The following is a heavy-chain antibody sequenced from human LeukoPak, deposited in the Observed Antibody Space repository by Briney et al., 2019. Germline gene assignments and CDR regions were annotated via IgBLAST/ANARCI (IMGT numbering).Heavy chain of an antibody. CDR3: ARDLVTVTKGFDI. V-gene: IGHV4-59*11. J-gene: IGHJ3*02. CDR1: GDSFSSHY. CDR2: ISYRGST. D-gene: IGHD4-17*01. Sequence: SETLSLTCTVSGDSFSSHYWAWIRQPPGKGLEWIGYISYRGSTNYNPSLKSRVTISIDTSKNQFSLRLSSVTAADTAVYYCARDLVTVTKGFDIWGQGTMVSVSS.